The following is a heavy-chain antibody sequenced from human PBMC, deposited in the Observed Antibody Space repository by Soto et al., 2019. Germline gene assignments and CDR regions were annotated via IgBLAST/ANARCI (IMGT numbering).Heavy chain of an antibody. CDR2: IYYSGST. CDR3: ERGGIVGATYRHYYYGMDV. J-gene: IGHJ6*02. V-gene: IGHV4-59*01. D-gene: IGHD1-26*01. CDR1: GGSISSYY. Sequence: PSETLSLTCTVSGGSISSYYWSWIRQPPGKGLEWIGYIYYSGSTNYNPSLKSRVTISVDTSKNQFSLKLSSVTAADTAVYYCERGGIVGATYRHYYYGMDVWGQGTTVTVSS.